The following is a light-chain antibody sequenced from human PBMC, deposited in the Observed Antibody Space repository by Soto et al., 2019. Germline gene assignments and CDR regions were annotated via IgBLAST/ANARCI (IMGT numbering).Light chain of an antibody. V-gene: IGLV7-43*01. Sequence: QAVVTQEPSLTVSPGGTVTLPCASSTGAVTSGYYPNWFQQKPGQAPRALIYSTNNKYSWTPARFSGSLLWGKAALTLSGVQPEDEADYYCLLYYGGQLGVFGGGTKLTVL. CDR3: LLYYGGQLGV. J-gene: IGLJ2*01. CDR2: STN. CDR1: TGAVTSGYY.